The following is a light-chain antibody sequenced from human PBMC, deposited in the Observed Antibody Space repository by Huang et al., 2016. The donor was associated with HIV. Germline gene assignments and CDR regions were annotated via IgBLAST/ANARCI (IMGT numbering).Light chain of an antibody. V-gene: IGKV2-28*01. CDR1: QSLLPRNGFNY. J-gene: IGKJ5*01. CDR2: WSS. Sequence: DIVMTQSPLSLPVTPGEPASISCRSSQSLLPRNGFNYLDWYLQKPGQSPQLLISWSSNRASGVPDRCSGSGSVTYFTLKISRVEAEDVGVYYCMQALQTPRTFGQGTRLEIK. CDR3: MQALQTPRT.